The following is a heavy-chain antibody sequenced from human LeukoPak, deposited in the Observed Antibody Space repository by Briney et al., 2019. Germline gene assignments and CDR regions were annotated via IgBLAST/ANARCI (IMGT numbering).Heavy chain of an antibody. CDR2: IYYSGST. Sequence: SETLSLTCTVSGGSISSYYWSWIRQPPGKGLEWIGYIYYSGSTNYNPSLKSRVTISVDTSKNQFSLKLSSVTAADTAVYYCARDFGGVSSWFDPWGQGTLVTVSS. CDR3: ARDFGGVSSWFDP. J-gene: IGHJ5*02. D-gene: IGHD3-3*01. V-gene: IGHV4-59*01. CDR1: GGSISSYY.